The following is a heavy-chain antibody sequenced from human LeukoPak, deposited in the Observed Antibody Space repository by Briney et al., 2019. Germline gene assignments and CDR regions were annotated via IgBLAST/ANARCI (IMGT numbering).Heavy chain of an antibody. CDR1: GFTVSSNY. CDR3: ARGHCTNGVCFDY. V-gene: IGHV3-53*01. CDR2: IYSGGST. D-gene: IGHD2-8*01. J-gene: IGHJ4*02. Sequence: PGGSLRLSCAASGFTVSSNYMSWVRQAPGKGLEWVSVIYSGGSTYYADSVKGRFTISRDNSKNTLYLRMNSLRAEDTAVYYCARGHCTNGVCFDYWGQGTLVTVSS.